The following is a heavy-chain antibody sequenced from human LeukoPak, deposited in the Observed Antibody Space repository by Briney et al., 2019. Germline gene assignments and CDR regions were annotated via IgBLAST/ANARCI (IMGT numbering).Heavy chain of an antibody. V-gene: IGHV4-34*01. D-gene: IGHD2-2*01. CDR2: INHSGST. Sequence: SETLSLTCAVYGGSFSGYYWSWIRQPPGKGLEWIGEINHSGSTNYNPSLKSRVTISVDTSKNQFSLKLSSVTAADTAVYYCARLPRRWVVPAAQRVDYWGQGTLVTASS. CDR1: GGSFSGYY. CDR3: ARLPRRWVVPAAQRVDY. J-gene: IGHJ4*02.